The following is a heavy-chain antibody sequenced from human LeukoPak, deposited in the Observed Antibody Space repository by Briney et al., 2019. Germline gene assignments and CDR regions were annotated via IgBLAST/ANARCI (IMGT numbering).Heavy chain of an antibody. CDR3: ASGSIAVAGRIDY. J-gene: IGHJ4*02. D-gene: IGHD6-19*01. CDR1: GYSISSGYY. Sequence: SETLSLTCAVSGYSISSGYYGGWIRQPPGKGLEWIGSIYNSGSTYYNPSLKSPVTISVDTSKNQSSLKLSSVTAADTAVYYCASGSIAVAGRIDYRGEGTLVTVSS. V-gene: IGHV4-38-2*01. CDR2: IYNSGST.